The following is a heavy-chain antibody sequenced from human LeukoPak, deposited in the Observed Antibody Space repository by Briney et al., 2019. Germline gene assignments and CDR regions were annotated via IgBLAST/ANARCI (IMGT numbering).Heavy chain of an antibody. Sequence: SGGSLRLSCAASGFTFSSYAMHWVRQAPGKGLEWVAVISYDGSNKYYADSVKGRLTISRDNSKNTLYLQMNSLRAEDTAVYYCARPDYYDSSGYYPSAFDIWGQGTMVTVSS. CDR3: ARPDYYDSSGYYPSAFDI. J-gene: IGHJ3*02. CDR1: GFTFSSYA. V-gene: IGHV3-30*04. CDR2: ISYDGSNK. D-gene: IGHD3-22*01.